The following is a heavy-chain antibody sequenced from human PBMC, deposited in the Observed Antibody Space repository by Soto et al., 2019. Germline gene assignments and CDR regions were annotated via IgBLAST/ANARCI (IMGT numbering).Heavy chain of an antibody. Sequence: QITLKESGPTRVRPTQTLALTCTFSGFSLTTSGVGVGWIRKTPGKALEWLAVIYWDDDKRYSPSLKSRLTITKDTSKNQVVLTMADMDPVDTATYFCAHRGYMYGNWDHGYFDYWGQGTRVTVSS. CDR3: AHRGYMYGNWDHGYFDY. CDR1: GFSLTTSGVG. CDR2: IYWDDDK. D-gene: IGHD5-18*01. V-gene: IGHV2-5*02. J-gene: IGHJ4*02.